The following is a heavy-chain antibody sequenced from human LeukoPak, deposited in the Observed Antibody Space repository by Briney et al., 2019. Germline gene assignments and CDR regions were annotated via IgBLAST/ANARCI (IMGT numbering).Heavy chain of an antibody. CDR1: GFTFSSYA. J-gene: IGHJ1*01. Sequence: GGSLRLSCAASGFTFSSYAMSWVRQAPGKGLEWVSAISGSGGSTYYADSVKGRFTISRDNSKNTLYLQMNILRAEDTAVYYCAKSVSEAQWELLEALGFQHWGQGTLATVSS. CDR3: AKSVSEAQWELLEALGFQH. V-gene: IGHV3-23*01. CDR2: ISGSGGST. D-gene: IGHD1-26*01.